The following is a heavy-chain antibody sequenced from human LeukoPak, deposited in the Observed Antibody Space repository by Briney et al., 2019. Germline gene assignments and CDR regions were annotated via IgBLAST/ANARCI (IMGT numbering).Heavy chain of an antibody. J-gene: IGHJ6*03. CDR2: IYYSGST. Sequence: SETLSLTCTVSGGSISSSSYYWGWIRQPPGKGLEWIGSIYYSGSTYYNPSLKSRVTISVDTSKNQFSLKLSSVTAADTAVSYCARPDYDILTGDYMDVWGKGTTVTISS. V-gene: IGHV4-39*01. CDR3: ARPDYDILTGDYMDV. D-gene: IGHD3-9*01. CDR1: GGSISSSSYY.